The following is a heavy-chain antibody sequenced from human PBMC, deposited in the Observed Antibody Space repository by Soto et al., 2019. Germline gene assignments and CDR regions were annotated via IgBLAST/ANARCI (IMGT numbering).Heavy chain of an antibody. CDR1: GGTFSSYA. D-gene: IGHD2-2*02. V-gene: IGHV1-69*13. J-gene: IGHJ6*02. CDR3: ARDRLTRPPRDIVVVPAAIREHYYYYGMDV. Sequence: GPSVNVSWKASGGTFSSYAIGWVRQAPGQGLEWMGWIVPIFGTADYAQKFQGRVTITADDSTSTAHMELSSLRSEDTAVYSCARDRLTRPPRDIVVVPAAIREHYYYYGMDVSGQGTTVTVSS. CDR2: IVPIFGTA.